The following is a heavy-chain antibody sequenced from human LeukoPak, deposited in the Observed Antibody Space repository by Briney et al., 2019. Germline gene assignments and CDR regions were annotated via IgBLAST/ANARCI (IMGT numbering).Heavy chain of an antibody. D-gene: IGHD6-6*01. CDR2: IIPIFGTA. V-gene: IGHV1-69*13. CDR3: ARLPLRSIAVGYYGMDV. J-gene: IGHJ6*02. Sequence: SVKVSCKASGGTFSSYAISWVRQAPGQGLEWMGGIIPIFGTANHAQKFQGRVTITADESTSTAYMELSSLRSEDTAVYYCARLPLRSIAVGYYGMDVWGQGTTVTVSS. CDR1: GGTFSSYA.